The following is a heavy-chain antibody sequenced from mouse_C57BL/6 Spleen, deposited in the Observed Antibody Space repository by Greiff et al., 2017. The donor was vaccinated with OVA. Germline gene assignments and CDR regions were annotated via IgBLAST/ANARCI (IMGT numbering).Heavy chain of an antibody. V-gene: IGHV5-16*01. CDR2: INYDGSST. CDR1: GFTFSDYY. CDR3: ARDSDYDGTLDY. D-gene: IGHD2-3*01. Sequence: EVKLVESEGGLVQPGRSMKLSCTASGFTFSDYYMAWVRQVPEKGLEWVANINYDGSSTYYLDSLKSRFIISRDNAKNILYLQMSSLKSEDTATYYCARDSDYDGTLDYWGQGTTLTVSS. J-gene: IGHJ2*01.